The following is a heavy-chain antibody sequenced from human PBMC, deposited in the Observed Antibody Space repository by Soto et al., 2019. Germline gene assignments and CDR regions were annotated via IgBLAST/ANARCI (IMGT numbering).Heavy chain of an antibody. CDR2: INPNSGGT. CDR1: AYTFTGYY. Sequence: KVSCKASAYTFTGYYMHWVRQAPAEGLEWMGWINPNSGGTNYSQKFQGRVTMTRDTSISTAYMELSRLRSDDTAVYYCARVLIKFGGVIVPFDYWGQGTLVTVSS. CDR3: ARVLIKFGGVIVPFDY. V-gene: IGHV1-2*02. D-gene: IGHD3-16*02. J-gene: IGHJ4*02.